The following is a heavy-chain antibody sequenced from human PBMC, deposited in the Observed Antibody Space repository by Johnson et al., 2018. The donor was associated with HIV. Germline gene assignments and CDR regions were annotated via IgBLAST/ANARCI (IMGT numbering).Heavy chain of an antibody. CDR2: ISGSGGST. Sequence: EVQLVESGGGLVQPGRSLRLSCAASGFTFDDYAMHWVRQAPGKGLEWVSAISGSGGSTYYADSVKGRFTISRDNSKNTLYLQMNSLRGEDTAVYYCARDKPIVVVMKSDAFDIWGQGTMVTVSS. V-gene: IGHV3-23*04. D-gene: IGHD3-22*01. CDR3: ARDKPIVVVMKSDAFDI. J-gene: IGHJ3*02. CDR1: GFTFDDYA.